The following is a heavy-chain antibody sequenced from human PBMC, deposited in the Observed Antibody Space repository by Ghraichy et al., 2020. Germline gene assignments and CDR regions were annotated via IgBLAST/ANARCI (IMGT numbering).Heavy chain of an antibody. Sequence: ASVKVSCKASGYTFTSYGISWVRQAPGQGLEWMGWISAYNGNTNYAQKLQGRVTMTTDTSTSTAYMELRSLRSDDTAVYYCARDFPIAYCGGDCYFDAFDIWGQGTMVTVSS. CDR3: ARDFPIAYCGGDCYFDAFDI. V-gene: IGHV1-18*01. J-gene: IGHJ3*02. D-gene: IGHD2-21*01. CDR2: ISAYNGNT. CDR1: GYTFTSYG.